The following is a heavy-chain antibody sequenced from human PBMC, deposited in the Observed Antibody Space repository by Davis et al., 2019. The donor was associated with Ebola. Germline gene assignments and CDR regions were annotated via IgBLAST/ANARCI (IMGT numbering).Heavy chain of an antibody. CDR1: GFTFSSYG. CDR3: AKDLEDCSGGSCFYYYYYGMDV. V-gene: IGHV3-30*18. CDR2: ISYDGSNK. D-gene: IGHD2-15*01. J-gene: IGHJ6*02. Sequence: PGGSLRLSCAASGFTFSSYGMHWVRQAPGKGLEWVAVISYDGSNKYYADSVKGRFTISRDNSKNTLYLQMNSLRAEDTAVYYCAKDLEDCSGGSCFYYYYYGMDVWGQGTTVTVSS.